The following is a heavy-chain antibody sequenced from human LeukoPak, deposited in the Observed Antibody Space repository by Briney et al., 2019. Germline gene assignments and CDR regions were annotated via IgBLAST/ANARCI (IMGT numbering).Heavy chain of an antibody. CDR2: ISSSSSYI. D-gene: IGHD3-10*01. CDR3: GRFGYEAGIGD. CDR1: GFTFSSYS. Sequence: PGGSLRLSCAASGFTFSSYSMNWVRQAPGKGLEWVSSISSSSSYIYYADSVKGRFTISRDNAKNLVSLQMNSLRAEDTALYYCGRFGYEAGIGDWGQGTLVTVSS. J-gene: IGHJ4*02. V-gene: IGHV3-21*01.